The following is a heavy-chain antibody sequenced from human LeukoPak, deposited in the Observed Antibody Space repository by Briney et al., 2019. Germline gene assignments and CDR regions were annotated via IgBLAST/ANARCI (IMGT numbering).Heavy chain of an antibody. CDR2: ISDSGGTT. D-gene: IGHD3-22*01. Sequence: QAGGSLRLSCAASGFTFSNYAMSWVRQGPGKGLEWVSAISDSGGTTYYADSVKGRFTISRDNSKNTLYLQMNSLRAEDTAVYYCARGSGSSGSTRTWGQGTLVTVSS. V-gene: IGHV3-23*01. CDR3: ARGSGSSGSTRT. J-gene: IGHJ5*02. CDR1: GFTFSNYA.